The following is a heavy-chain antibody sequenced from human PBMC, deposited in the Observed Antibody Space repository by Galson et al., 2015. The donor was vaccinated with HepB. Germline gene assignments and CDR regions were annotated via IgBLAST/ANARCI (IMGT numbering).Heavy chain of an antibody. D-gene: IGHD2-2*01. V-gene: IGHV3-30*18. CDR1: GFTFSSYG. Sequence: SLRLSCAASGFTFSSYGMHWVRQAPGKGLEWVAVISYDGSNKYYADSVKGRFTISRDNSKNTLYLQMNSLRAEDTAVYYCAKGMSQYQLVEYFQHWGQGTLVTVSS. J-gene: IGHJ1*01. CDR3: AKGMSQYQLVEYFQH. CDR2: ISYDGSNK.